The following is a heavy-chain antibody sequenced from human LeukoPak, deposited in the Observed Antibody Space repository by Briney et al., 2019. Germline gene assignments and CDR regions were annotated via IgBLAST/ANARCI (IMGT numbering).Heavy chain of an antibody. J-gene: IGHJ4*02. V-gene: IGHV4-59*01. Sequence: SETLSLTCTVSGGSISSYYLSWIRQPPGKGLEWIGYIYYSGSTNYNPSLKSRVTISVDTSKNQFSLKLSSVTAADTDVYYCARGRSDTAMVTGWGQGTLVTVSS. CDR3: ARGRSDTAMVTG. CDR2: IYYSGST. CDR1: GGSISSYY. D-gene: IGHD5-18*01.